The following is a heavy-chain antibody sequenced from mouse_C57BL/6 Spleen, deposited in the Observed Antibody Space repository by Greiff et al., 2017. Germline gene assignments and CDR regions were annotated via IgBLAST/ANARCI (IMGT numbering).Heavy chain of an antibody. CDR3: AGYLYAMDY. Sequence: DVMLVESGPGLVKPSQSLSLTCSVTGYSITSGYYWNWIRQFPGNKLEWMGYISYDGSNNYNPSLKNRISITRDTSKNQFFLKLNSVTTEDTATYYCAGYLYAMDYWGQGTSVTVSS. CDR1: GYSITSGYY. CDR2: ISYDGSN. J-gene: IGHJ4*01. V-gene: IGHV3-6*01. D-gene: IGHD2-2*01.